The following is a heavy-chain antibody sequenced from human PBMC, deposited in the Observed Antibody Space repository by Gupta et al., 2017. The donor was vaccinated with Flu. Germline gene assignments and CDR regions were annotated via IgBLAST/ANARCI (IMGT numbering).Heavy chain of an antibody. Sequence: QLQLQESGPGLVKASETLSLTCTVSGGSISSTSYYWGWTRQPPGKGLEWIGSIYYSGSTYYNPSPKSRVTISVDTSKNQFSLKLSSVTAADTAVYYCARHGDGATPERHVNYWGQGTLVTVSS. V-gene: IGHV4-39*01. D-gene: IGHD5-12*01. CDR3: ARHGDGATPERHVNY. CDR1: GGSISSTSYY. CDR2: IYYSGST. J-gene: IGHJ4*02.